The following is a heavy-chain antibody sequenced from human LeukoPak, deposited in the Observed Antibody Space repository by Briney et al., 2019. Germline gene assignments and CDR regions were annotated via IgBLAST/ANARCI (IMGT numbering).Heavy chain of an antibody. J-gene: IGHJ4*02. Sequence: SETLSLTCAVYGGSFSGYYWSWIRQPPGKGLEWIGEINHSGSTNYNPSLKSRVTISVDTSKNQFPLKLSSVTAADTAVYYCASTVTSYYFDYWGQGTLSPSPQ. D-gene: IGHD4-17*01. CDR1: GGSFSGYY. CDR3: ASTVTSYYFDY. CDR2: INHSGST. V-gene: IGHV4-34*01.